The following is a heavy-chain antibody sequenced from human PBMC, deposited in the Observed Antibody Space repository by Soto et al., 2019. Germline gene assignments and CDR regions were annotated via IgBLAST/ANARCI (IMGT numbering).Heavy chain of an antibody. CDR3: ARADLLAGYHSVYFDY. J-gene: IGHJ4*02. Sequence: PSETLSLTCTVAGGSISSYYWSWIRQPPGKGLDCIGYIYYSWSTNYNPSLKSRVTISVDTSKNQFSLKLSSVTAADTDVYYCARADLLAGYHSVYFDYWGQGPLVTVS. D-gene: IGHD2-15*01. CDR1: GGSISSYY. V-gene: IGHV4-59*01. CDR2: IYYSWST.